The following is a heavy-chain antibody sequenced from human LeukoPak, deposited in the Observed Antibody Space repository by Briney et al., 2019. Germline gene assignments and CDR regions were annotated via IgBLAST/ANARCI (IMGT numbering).Heavy chain of an antibody. CDR2: IYTSGST. CDR1: GGSISSYY. J-gene: IGHJ4*02. D-gene: IGHD4-23*01. Sequence: SETLSLTCTVSGGSISSYYWSWIRQPAGKGLEWIGRIYTSGSTNYNPSLKRRVTMSVDTSKNQFSLKLSSVTAADTAVYYCAAASTVVTTFDYWGQGTLVTVSS. CDR3: AAASTVVTTFDY. V-gene: IGHV4-4*07.